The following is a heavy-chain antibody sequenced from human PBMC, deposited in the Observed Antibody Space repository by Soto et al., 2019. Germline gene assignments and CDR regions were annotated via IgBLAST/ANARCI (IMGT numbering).Heavy chain of an antibody. CDR3: AREYTYGSNFFDC. Sequence: QVQLQESGPGLVKPSQTLSLTCTVSVGSISSAAYYWSWIRQHPGKGLEWIGYISQSGSTYYNPSLKSRVIISVDTSKNQCSLSLTSVTAADTAVYYCAREYTYGSNFFDCGGKGARVTVSS. V-gene: IGHV4-31*03. J-gene: IGHJ4*02. D-gene: IGHD5-18*01. CDR1: VGSISSAAYY. CDR2: ISQSGST.